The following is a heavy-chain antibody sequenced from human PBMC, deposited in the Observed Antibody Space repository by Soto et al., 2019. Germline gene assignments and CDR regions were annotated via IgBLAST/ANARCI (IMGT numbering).Heavy chain of an antibody. CDR1: GFSFSTYG. CDR3: AKMGLYYYYGMDV. Sequence: EVQLLESGGGLVQPGGSLSLSCAGSGFSFSTYGMTWVRRVPGKGLEWVSTISDSGAHTYYADSVKGRFTISRDKSKNTLYLQMNSLRAEDTAVYYCAKMGLYYYYGMDVWGQGTTVTVSS. J-gene: IGHJ6*02. CDR2: ISDSGAHT. V-gene: IGHV3-23*01. D-gene: IGHD1-26*01.